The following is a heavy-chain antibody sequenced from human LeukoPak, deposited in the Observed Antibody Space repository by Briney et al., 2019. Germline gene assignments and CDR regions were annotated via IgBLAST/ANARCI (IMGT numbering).Heavy chain of an antibody. V-gene: IGHV4-59*01. D-gene: IGHD6-13*01. CDR2: IYYSGST. CDR3: ARFPYSSSWYSYYYYGMDV. J-gene: IGHJ6*02. Sequence: PSETLSLTCTVSGGAISSYYWSSIRQPPGKGLECIGDIYYSGSTNYNPSLNSRVTISVDTSKNQFSLKLSSVTAADTAVYYCARFPYSSSWYSYYYYGMDVWGQGTTVTVSS. CDR1: GGAISSYY.